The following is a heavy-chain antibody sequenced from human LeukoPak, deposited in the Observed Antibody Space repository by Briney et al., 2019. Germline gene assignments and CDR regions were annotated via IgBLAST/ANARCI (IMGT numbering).Heavy chain of an antibody. CDR2: IYYSGST. D-gene: IGHD4-17*01. CDR3: ARGYGDYDY. J-gene: IGHJ4*02. Sequence: SETLSLTCTVSGGSVNSGSYYWSWIRQPPGKGLEWIGYIYYSGSTNYNPSLKSRVTISVDTSKNQFSLKLSSVTAADTAVYYCARGYGDYDYWGQGTLVTVSS. CDR1: GGSVNSGSYY. V-gene: IGHV4-61*01.